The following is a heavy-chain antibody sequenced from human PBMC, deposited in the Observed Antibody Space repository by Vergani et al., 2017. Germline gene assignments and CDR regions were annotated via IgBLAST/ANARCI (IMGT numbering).Heavy chain of an antibody. CDR1: GDPIISRSYY. J-gene: IGHJ2*01. Sequence: QMQLQESGPGLVKASETLYLTCTVSGDPIISRSYYWGWIRQPPGKGLEWIGSIYNSGNGDSSSSLKSRVTISADTSKNQFSLRLTSVTAADTAVYYCASGKYYSDSTSHFRGRYFDVWGRGTLVTVPA. CDR3: ASGKYYSDSTSHFRGRYFDV. D-gene: IGHD3-16*01. V-gene: IGHV4-39*01. CDR2: IYNSGNG.